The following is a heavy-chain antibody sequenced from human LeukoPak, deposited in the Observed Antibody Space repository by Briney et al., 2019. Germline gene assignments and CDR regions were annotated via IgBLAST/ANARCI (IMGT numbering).Heavy chain of an antibody. CDR1: GGSISSYY. J-gene: IGHJ4*02. D-gene: IGHD3-10*01. Sequence: SETLSLTCTVSGGSISSYYWSWIRQPPGKGLEWIGYTYYSGSTNYNPSLKSRVTISVDTSKNQFSLKLSSVTAADTAVYYCARGGWFGEFEFDYWGQGTLVTVSS. V-gene: IGHV4-59*01. CDR3: ARGGWFGEFEFDY. CDR2: TYYSGST.